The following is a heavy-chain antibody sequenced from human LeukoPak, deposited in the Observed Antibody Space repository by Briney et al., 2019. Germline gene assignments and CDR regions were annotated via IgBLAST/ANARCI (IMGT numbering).Heavy chain of an antibody. CDR2: IYNSGST. J-gene: IGHJ6*03. CDR1: GGSVSTYY. Sequence: SETLSLTCTVSGGSVSTYYWSWIRQPPGKGLEWIGYIYNSGSTNYNPSLKSRVTISVDTSRNQFSLKLSSATAADTAVYYCARDTPSGYYDGRGSWGAYYYMDVWGKGTTVTVSS. D-gene: IGHD3-22*01. CDR3: ARDTPSGYYDGRGSWGAYYYMDV. V-gene: IGHV4-59*02.